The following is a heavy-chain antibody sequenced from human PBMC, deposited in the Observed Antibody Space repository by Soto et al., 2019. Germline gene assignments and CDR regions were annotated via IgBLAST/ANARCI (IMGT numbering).Heavy chain of an antibody. Sequence: PGGSLRLSYAASGFTFSSYAMSWVRQAPGKGLEWVSSISSSGSYIYYADSVKGRFTISRDNAKNSLYLQMNSLRAEDTAVYYCAEGRERFVPLRTPGDYWGQGTLVTVSS. CDR1: GFTFSSYA. V-gene: IGHV3-21*01. CDR3: AEGRERFVPLRTPGDY. J-gene: IGHJ4*02. D-gene: IGHD2-8*01. CDR2: ISSSGSYI.